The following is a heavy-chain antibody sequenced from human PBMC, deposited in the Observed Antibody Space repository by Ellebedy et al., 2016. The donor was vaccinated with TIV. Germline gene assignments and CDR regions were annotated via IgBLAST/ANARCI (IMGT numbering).Heavy chain of an antibody. J-gene: IGHJ4*02. CDR1: GFTFSSYW. CDR3: ARGGAGLTAEKFYSDS. Sequence: GESLKISCAASGFTFSSYWMSWVRQAPGKGLEWVANIKQGGSKRFYVDSVKGRITISRDNAKNSLYLQMSGLRADDTAVYYCARGGAGLTAEKFYSDSWGQGTLVTVSS. V-gene: IGHV3-7*01. D-gene: IGHD4/OR15-4a*01. CDR2: IKQGGSKR.